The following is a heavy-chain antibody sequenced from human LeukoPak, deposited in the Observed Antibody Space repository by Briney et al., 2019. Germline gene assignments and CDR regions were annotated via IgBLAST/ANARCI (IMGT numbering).Heavy chain of an antibody. Sequence: GSLXXXCXASGFTFSSYSMNWVRQAPGKGLEWVSSISSSSSYIYYADSVKGRFTISRDNAKNSLYLQMNRLRAEDTAVYYCAXVXGAXRDXYYYQMDVWGKGTTVTVSS. V-gene: IGHV3-21*01. J-gene: IGHJ6*03. D-gene: IGHD1-26*01. CDR2: ISSSSSYI. CDR3: AXVXGAXRDXYYYQMDV. CDR1: GFTFSSYS.